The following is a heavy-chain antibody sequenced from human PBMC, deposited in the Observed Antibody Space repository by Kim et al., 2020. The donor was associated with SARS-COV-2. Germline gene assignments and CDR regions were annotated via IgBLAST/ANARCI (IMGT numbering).Heavy chain of an antibody. Sequence: TGNAQKCQGRVTMTRNTSISTAYMELGSLRSEDTAVYYCARVPFLYGMDVWGQGTTVTVSS. J-gene: IGHJ6*02. D-gene: IGHD1-1*01. V-gene: IGHV1-8*01. CDR2: T. CDR3: ARVPFLYGMDV.